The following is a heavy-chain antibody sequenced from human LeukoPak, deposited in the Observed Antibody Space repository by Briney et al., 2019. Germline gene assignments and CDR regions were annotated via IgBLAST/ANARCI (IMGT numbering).Heavy chain of an antibody. V-gene: IGHV3-64*01. Sequence: PGGSLRLSCAASGFTFSSYAMHWVRQAPGKGLEYVSAISSNGGSTYYANSVKGRFTISGDNSKNTLYLQMGSLRAEDMAVYYCARDTSDIVATNFDYWGQGTLVTVSS. J-gene: IGHJ4*02. CDR2: ISSNGGST. D-gene: IGHD5-12*01. CDR1: GFTFSSYA. CDR3: ARDTSDIVATNFDY.